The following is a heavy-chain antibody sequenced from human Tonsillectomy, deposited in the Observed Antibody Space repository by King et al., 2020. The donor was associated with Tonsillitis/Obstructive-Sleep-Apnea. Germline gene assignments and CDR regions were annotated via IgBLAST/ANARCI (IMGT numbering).Heavy chain of an antibody. V-gene: IGHV4-34*01. CDR1: GGSFSGYN. J-gene: IGHJ4*02. CDR3: AGQNLWGYYFDY. Sequence: VQLQQWGAGLLKPSETLSLTCAVYGGSFSGYNWTWIRQPPGKGLEWIGEITHSGSTTYDPSLKSLVTISLDTSKNQFSLKLSSVTAADTAVYYCAGQNLWGYYFDYWGQGTPVTVSS. D-gene: IGHD7-27*01. CDR2: ITHSGST.